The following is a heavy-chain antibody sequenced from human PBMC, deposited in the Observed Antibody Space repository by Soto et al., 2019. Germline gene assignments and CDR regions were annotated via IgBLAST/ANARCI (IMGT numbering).Heavy chain of an antibody. Sequence: PGGSLRLSCAASGFTFSSYGMHWVRQAPGKGLEWVAVIWYDGSNKYYADSVKGRFTISRDNSKNTLYLQMNSLRAEDTAVYYCARGLTGYSSGWFSDYYYYYGMDVWGQGTTVTVSS. CDR1: GFTFSSYG. CDR3: ARGLTGYSSGWFSDYYYYYGMDV. V-gene: IGHV3-33*01. D-gene: IGHD6-19*01. CDR2: IWYDGSNK. J-gene: IGHJ6*02.